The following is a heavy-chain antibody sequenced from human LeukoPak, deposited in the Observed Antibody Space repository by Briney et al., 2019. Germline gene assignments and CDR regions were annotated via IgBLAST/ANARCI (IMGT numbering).Heavy chain of an antibody. J-gene: IGHJ4*02. CDR3: ARDRYYDFWSGPFDY. V-gene: IGHV3-64*01. D-gene: IGHD3-3*01. CDR1: GFTFNSYP. Sequence: GGSLRLSCAASGFTFNSYPMHWVRQAPGKGLEYLSGISTNGDNTYYANSVKGRFTISRDNSKNTLYLQMGSLRADDMAVYYCARDRYYDFWSGPFDYWGQGTLVTVSS. CDR2: ISTNGDNT.